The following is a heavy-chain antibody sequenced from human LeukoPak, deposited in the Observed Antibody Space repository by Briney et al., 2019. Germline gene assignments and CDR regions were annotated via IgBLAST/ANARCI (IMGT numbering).Heavy chain of an antibody. D-gene: IGHD2-2*01. Sequence: GGSLRLSCGASGFTFSAHDMHWVRQAPGKGLEWVTFIRYDGSHKYYVDSVRGRFTISRDNSKNTLYLQMNSLRAEDTAVYYCAKDGSYCSSISCYFDSWGQGTLVTVSS. CDR1: GFTFSAHD. CDR2: IRYDGSHK. V-gene: IGHV3-30*02. J-gene: IGHJ4*02. CDR3: AKDGSYCSSISCYFDS.